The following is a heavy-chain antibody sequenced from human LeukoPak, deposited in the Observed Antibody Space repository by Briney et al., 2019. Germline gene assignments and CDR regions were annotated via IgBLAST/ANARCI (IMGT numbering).Heavy chain of an antibody. CDR2: LWHDGNNK. Sequence: GGSLRLSCAASGFTFSSYGMHWVRQAPGKGLGWVAFLWHDGNNKNYADSVKGRFTISRDNSKNTLYLQMNSLRPEDTAVYYCAKGRDGYSPFDYWGQGTLVTVSS. V-gene: IGHV3-30*02. CDR3: AKGRDGYSPFDY. CDR1: GFTFSSYG. D-gene: IGHD5-24*01. J-gene: IGHJ4*02.